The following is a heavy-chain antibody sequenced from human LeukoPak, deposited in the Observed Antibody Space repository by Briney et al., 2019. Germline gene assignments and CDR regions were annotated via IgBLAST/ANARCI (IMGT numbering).Heavy chain of an antibody. CDR3: ARGYSYGQTYYFDY. CDR1: GFTVSSNY. J-gene: IGHJ4*02. D-gene: IGHD5-18*01. CDR2: IYSGGST. Sequence: PGGSLRLSCAASGFTVSSNYMSWVRQAPGKGLEWVSVIYSGGSTYYADSVKGRFTISRDNSKNTLFLQMNSLRAEDTAVYYCARGYSYGQTYYFDYWGQGTLVTVSS. V-gene: IGHV3-66*01.